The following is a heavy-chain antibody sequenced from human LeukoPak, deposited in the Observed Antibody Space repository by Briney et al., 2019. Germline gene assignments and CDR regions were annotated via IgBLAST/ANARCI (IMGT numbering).Heavy chain of an antibody. D-gene: IGHD2/OR15-2a*01. CDR2: VSGSGDST. Sequence: PGGTLRLSCAASGFIFSSYGMSWVRQAPGKGLEWVSAVSGSGDSTNYADSVKGRFTISRDNSKNTLFLQMNSLRAEDTAVYYCAKSASGYYLFDYWGQGTLATVSS. V-gene: IGHV3-23*01. J-gene: IGHJ4*02. CDR1: GFIFSSYG. CDR3: AKSASGYYLFDY.